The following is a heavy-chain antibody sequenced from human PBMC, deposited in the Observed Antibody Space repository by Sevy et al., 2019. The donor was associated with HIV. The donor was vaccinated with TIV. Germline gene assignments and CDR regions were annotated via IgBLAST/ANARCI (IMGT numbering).Heavy chain of an antibody. Sequence: GGSLRLSCAASGFTFDDYGMSWVRQAPGKGLEWVSGINWDGGSTGYADSEKGRFIISRDNARNSLYLQMNRLRGEDTAFYYCARERSCGGDCYYFDNWGQGTLVTVSS. CDR2: INWDGGST. V-gene: IGHV3-20*04. D-gene: IGHD2-21*02. CDR3: ARERSCGGDCYYFDN. J-gene: IGHJ4*02. CDR1: GFTFDDYG.